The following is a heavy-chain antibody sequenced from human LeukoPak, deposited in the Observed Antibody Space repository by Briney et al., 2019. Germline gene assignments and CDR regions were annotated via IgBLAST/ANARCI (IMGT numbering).Heavy chain of an antibody. Sequence: GAPVKVSCKASGYTFTTYALNWVRQAPGQGLEWMGWINTNTGNPTYAQGFTGRFVFSLDTSVSTAYLQISSLKTEDTAVYYCARERPLIPGYTYYYSEYWGQGTLVTASS. CDR3: ARERPLIPGYTYYYSEY. CDR2: INTNTGNP. V-gene: IGHV7-4-1*02. CDR1: GYTFTTYA. D-gene: IGHD5-18*01. J-gene: IGHJ4*02.